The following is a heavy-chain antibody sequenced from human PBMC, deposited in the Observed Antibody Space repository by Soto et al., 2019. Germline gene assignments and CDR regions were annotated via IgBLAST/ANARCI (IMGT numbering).Heavy chain of an antibody. Sequence: GGSLRLSCAASGFTFSSYGMHWVRQAPGKGLEWVAVIWYDGSNKYYADSVKGRFTISRDNSKNTLYLQMNSLRAEDTAVYYCAREAHLSASCLDPWGQGTLVTVSS. V-gene: IGHV3-33*01. D-gene: IGHD2-2*01. CDR3: AREAHLSASCLDP. J-gene: IGHJ5*02. CDR2: IWYDGSNK. CDR1: GFTFSSYG.